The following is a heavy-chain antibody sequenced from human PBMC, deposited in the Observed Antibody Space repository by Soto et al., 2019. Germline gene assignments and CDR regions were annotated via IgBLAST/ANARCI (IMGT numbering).Heavy chain of an antibody. D-gene: IGHD6-19*01. V-gene: IGHV1-69*01. CDR3: ARPKGTYSSGYYYFDF. CDR2: IIPLFGTA. J-gene: IGHJ4*02. Sequence: QVQLEQSGGEVKQPGSSVRVSCKTSGGTFSTYAINWVRQAPGQGLEWMGAIIPLFGTADYSQKFQGRVTITADESTGTAYMELSSLRFDDTAVYFCARPKGTYSSGYYYFDFWGKGTLVTVS. CDR1: GGTFSTYA.